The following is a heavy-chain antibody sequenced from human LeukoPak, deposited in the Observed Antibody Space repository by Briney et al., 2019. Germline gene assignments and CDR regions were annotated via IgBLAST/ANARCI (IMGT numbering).Heavy chain of an antibody. V-gene: IGHV3-9*01. J-gene: IGHJ4*02. CDR1: GFTLDAYA. D-gene: IGHD6-13*01. Sequence: GGSLRLSCTASGFTLDAYAMHWVRQAPGKGLEGVSGISFNSGHIGYADSVKGRFTIFRDNAKTSVYLQMNSLTAEDTALYFCVKDMSGSSWYYFDNWGQGTLVTVSS. CDR2: ISFNSGHI. CDR3: VKDMSGSSWYYFDN.